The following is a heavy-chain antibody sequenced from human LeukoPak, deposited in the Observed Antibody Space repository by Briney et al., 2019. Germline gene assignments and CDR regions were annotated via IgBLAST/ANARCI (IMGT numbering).Heavy chain of an antibody. Sequence: GGSLRLSCVASGFPFSSYWMTWVRQAPGKGLEWVANIKQDGSKKSYVDSVKGRFTISRDNAKNSLYLQMNSLRAEDTAVYYCARESLRYSSGWYEKYWGQGTLVTVSS. D-gene: IGHD6-19*01. CDR2: IKQDGSKK. V-gene: IGHV3-7*01. CDR3: ARESLRYSSGWYEKY. CDR1: GFPFSSYW. J-gene: IGHJ4*02.